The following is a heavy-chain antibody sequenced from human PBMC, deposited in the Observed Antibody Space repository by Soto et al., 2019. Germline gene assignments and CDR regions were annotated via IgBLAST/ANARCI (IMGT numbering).Heavy chain of an antibody. CDR1: GFTFSDYY. D-gene: IGHD3-10*01. V-gene: IGHV3-11*01. J-gene: IGHJ4*02. CDR2: ISSSGSTI. Sequence: GGSLRLSCAASGFTFSDYYMSWIRQAPGKGLEWVSYISSSGSTIYYADSVKGRFTISRDNAKNSLYLQMNSLRAEDTAVYYCARDALDYYGSGSYFDYWGQGTLVTVSS. CDR3: ARDALDYYGSGSYFDY.